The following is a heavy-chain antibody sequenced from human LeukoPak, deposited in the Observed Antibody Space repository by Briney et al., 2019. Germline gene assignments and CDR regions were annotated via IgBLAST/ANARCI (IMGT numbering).Heavy chain of an antibody. CDR2: IYYNGGT. J-gene: IGHJ4*02. V-gene: IGHV4-59*01. CDR1: GGSINGYY. Sequence: SETLSLTCTVSGGSINGYYWSWIRQPPGRGLEWIGYIYYNGGTNYNPSLKGRVTISVDTSENQFSLKLSSVTAADTAVYYCARTLTAAPVDYWGQGTLVTVSS. CDR3: ARTLTAAPVDY. D-gene: IGHD6-13*01.